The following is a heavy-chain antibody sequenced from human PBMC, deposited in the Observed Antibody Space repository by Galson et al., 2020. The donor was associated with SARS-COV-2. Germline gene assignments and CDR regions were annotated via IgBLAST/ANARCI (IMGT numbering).Heavy chain of an antibody. Sequence: SETLSLTCTVSGDSISTYYWSWIRQSAGKGLEWIGRIYTSGTTNYNPSLRSRVTMSRDTSKNHISLNLTSVTAADTAIYYCARDDSGWNLYFDYWGPGILVTVSS. J-gene: IGHJ4*02. CDR3: ARDDSGWNLYFDY. D-gene: IGHD1-1*01. CDR2: IYTSGTT. CDR1: GDSISTYY. V-gene: IGHV4-4*07.